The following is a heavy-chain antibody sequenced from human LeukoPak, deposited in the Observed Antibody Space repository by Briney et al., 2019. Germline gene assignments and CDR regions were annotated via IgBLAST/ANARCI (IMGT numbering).Heavy chain of an antibody. CDR3: ARGRGEGRGISMVRGVRAPSYNWFDP. V-gene: IGHV4-59*12. Sequence: PSETLSLTCTVSGGSISSYYWSWIRQPPGKGLEWIGSIYYSGSTYYIPSLKSRVTISVDTSKNQFSLKLSSVTAADTAVYYCARGRGEGRGISMVRGVRAPSYNWFDPWGHGTLVTVSS. CDR2: IYYSGST. D-gene: IGHD3-10*01. CDR1: GGSISSYY. J-gene: IGHJ5*02.